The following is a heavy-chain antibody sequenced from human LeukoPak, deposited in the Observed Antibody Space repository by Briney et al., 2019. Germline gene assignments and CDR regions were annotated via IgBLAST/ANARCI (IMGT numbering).Heavy chain of an antibody. J-gene: IGHJ6*03. CDR1: GFTFSSYW. V-gene: IGHV3-7*01. CDR3: ARDSYYYYYFYMDV. CDR2: IKDDGSEK. Sequence: GGSLRLSCAASGFTFSSYWMAWVRQAPGKGLEWVANIKDDGSEKYYVDSVKGRFTTSRDNAKNSLYLQLNSLSAEDTAVYYCARDSYYYYYFYMDVWGKGTTVTVSS.